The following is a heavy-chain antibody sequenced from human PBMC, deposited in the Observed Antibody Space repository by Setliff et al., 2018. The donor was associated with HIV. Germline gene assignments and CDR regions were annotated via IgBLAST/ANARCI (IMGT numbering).Heavy chain of an antibody. CDR1: GGSISSGSYY. D-gene: IGHD1-26*01. Sequence: PSETLSLTCTVSGGSISSGSYYWNWIRQPAGKGLEWIGHIYIGGSPKYNPSLESRVTISVDTSKNQFSLKLSSVTAADTAVYYCARPVEMANREFDYWGQGTLVTVSS. CDR3: ARPVEMANREFDY. V-gene: IGHV4-61*09. J-gene: IGHJ4*02. CDR2: IYIGGSP.